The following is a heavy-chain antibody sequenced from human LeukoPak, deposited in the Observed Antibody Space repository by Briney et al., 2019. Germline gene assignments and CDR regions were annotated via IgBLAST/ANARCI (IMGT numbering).Heavy chain of an antibody. Sequence: GESLRLSCAASGFTFSSYSMNWVRQAPGKGLEWVSYIGSASNTIYYADSVKGRFTISRDNAKNSLYLQMNSLRAEDTAMYYCARDGWFGDYNWFDPWGQGTLVTVSS. CDR1: GFTFSSYS. CDR2: IGSASNTI. D-gene: IGHD3-10*01. J-gene: IGHJ5*02. V-gene: IGHV3-48*01. CDR3: ARDGWFGDYNWFDP.